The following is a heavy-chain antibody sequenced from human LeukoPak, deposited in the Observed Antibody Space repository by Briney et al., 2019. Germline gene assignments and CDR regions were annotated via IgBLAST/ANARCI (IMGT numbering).Heavy chain of an antibody. CDR3: AKDGSSGYDIFFDY. CDR2: ISYDGSNK. V-gene: IGHV3-30*04. Sequence: TGGSLRLSCAASGFTFSNYSMHWVRQAPGKGLEWVAVISYDGSNKYYADSVKGRFTISRDNSKNTLYLQMNSLRAEDTAVYYCAKDGSSGYDIFFDYWGQGTLVTVSS. J-gene: IGHJ4*02. CDR1: GFTFSNYS. D-gene: IGHD5-12*01.